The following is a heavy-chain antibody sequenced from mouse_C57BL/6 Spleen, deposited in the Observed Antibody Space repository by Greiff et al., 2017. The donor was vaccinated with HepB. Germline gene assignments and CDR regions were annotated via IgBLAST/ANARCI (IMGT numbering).Heavy chain of an antibody. D-gene: IGHD3-1*01. J-gene: IGHJ4*01. CDR2: ISSGSSTI. V-gene: IGHV5-17*01. CDR3: ARSSGRDAMDY. CDR1: GFTFSDYG. Sequence: EVNVVESGGGLVKPGGSLKLSCAASGFTFSDYGMHWVRQAPEKGLEWVAYISSGSSTIYYADTVKGRFTISRDNAKNTLFLQMTSLRSEDTAMYYCARSSGRDAMDYWGQGTSVTVSS.